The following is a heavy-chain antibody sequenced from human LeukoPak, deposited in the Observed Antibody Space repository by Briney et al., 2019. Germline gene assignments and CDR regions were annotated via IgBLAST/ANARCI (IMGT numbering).Heavy chain of an antibody. CDR2: ISKNSGDI. J-gene: IGHJ4*02. Sequence: PGATLRFSYVASGCTCRNYGMNWVSKDPGKGLEWVSYISKNSGDICNADSVRGRFTISRDNAKNSLYLQMNSLRAEDTAVYYCARVRPGYYCDYWGQGILVTVSS. CDR1: GCTCRNYG. V-gene: IGHV3-21*05. CDR3: ARVRPGYYCDY.